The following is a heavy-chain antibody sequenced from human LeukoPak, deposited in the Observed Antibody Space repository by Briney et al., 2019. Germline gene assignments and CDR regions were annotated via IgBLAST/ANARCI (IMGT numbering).Heavy chain of an antibody. J-gene: IGHJ4*02. Sequence: GGSLRLSCAASGFTFSNYNMNWVRQAPGKGLEWVSSISSSSAYIYYADSVKGRFTISRDNAKNSLYLQMNSLKTEDTAVYYCARERGRGRDSPWFDYWGQGTLVTVSS. CDR2: ISSSSAYI. D-gene: IGHD1-26*01. V-gene: IGHV3-21*04. CDR1: GFTFSNYN. CDR3: ARERGRGRDSPWFDY.